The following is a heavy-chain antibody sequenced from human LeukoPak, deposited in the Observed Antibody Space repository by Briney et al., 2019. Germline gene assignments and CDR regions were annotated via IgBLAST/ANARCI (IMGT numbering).Heavy chain of an antibody. V-gene: IGHV4-39*01. CDR2: VYYSGST. CDR1: GDSISSSSYY. CDR3: ARYNRSDSYFDD. J-gene: IGHJ4*02. Sequence: PSETLSLTCTVSGDSISSSSYYWGWIRQPPGKGLEWIGNVYYSGSTYYNPSLKSRVTISADTSKNQFSLRVTSVTAADTAVYYCARYNRSDSYFDDWGQGTLVTVSS. D-gene: IGHD3-10*01.